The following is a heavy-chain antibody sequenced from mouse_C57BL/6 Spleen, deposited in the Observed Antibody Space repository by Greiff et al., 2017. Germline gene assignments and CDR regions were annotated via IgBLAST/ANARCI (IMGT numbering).Heavy chain of an antibody. Sequence: VQLQQSVAELVRPGASVKLSCTASGFNIKNTYLHLVKQRPEQGLEWIGRIDPANGNTKYAPKFQGKATITADTSSNTAYLQLSSLTSEDTAIYYCARRTTVVAKGAFGYWGQGTTLTVSS. CDR3: ARRTTVVAKGAFGY. D-gene: IGHD1-1*01. CDR2: IDPANGNT. V-gene: IGHV14-3*01. J-gene: IGHJ2*01. CDR1: GFNIKNTY.